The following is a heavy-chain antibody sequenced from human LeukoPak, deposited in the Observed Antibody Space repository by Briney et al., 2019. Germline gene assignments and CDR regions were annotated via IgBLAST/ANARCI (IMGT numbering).Heavy chain of an antibody. V-gene: IGHV3-66*01. CDR2: IYSGGST. CDR1: GFTFSSYG. CDR3: ARALYYDILTGEYYYYGMDV. D-gene: IGHD3-9*01. Sequence: GGSLRLSCAASGFTFSSYGMLWVRQAPGKGLEWVSVIYSGGSTYYADSVKGRFTISRDNSKNTLYLQMNSLRAEDTAVYYCARALYYDILTGEYYYYGMDVWGQGTTVTVSS. J-gene: IGHJ6*02.